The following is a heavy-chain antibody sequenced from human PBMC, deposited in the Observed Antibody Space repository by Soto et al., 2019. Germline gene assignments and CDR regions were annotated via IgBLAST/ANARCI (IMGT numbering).Heavy chain of an antibody. J-gene: IGHJ6*02. CDR2: ISAYNGNT. Sequence: ASVKVSCKASGYTFTSYGISWVRQAPGQGLEWMGWISAYNGNTNYAQKLQGRVTMTTDTSTSTAYMELRSLRSDDTAVYYCARARGDWSGGSCYYYYGMDVWGQGTTVTVSS. CDR3: ARARGDWSGGSCYYYYGMDV. D-gene: IGHD2-15*01. V-gene: IGHV1-18*01. CDR1: GYTFTSYG.